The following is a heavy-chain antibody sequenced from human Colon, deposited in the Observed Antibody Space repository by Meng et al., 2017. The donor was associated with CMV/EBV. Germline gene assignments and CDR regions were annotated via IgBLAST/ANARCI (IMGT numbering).Heavy chain of an antibody. D-gene: IGHD6-13*01. J-gene: IGHJ6*02. Sequence: SLKISCAASGFTFDDYALHWVRQAPGKGLEWVSGTSWNSGRIGYADSVKGRFTISRDNAKNSLYLQMNSLRAEDAALYYCAKAPGHSSSPGYYYGMDVWGQGTTVTVSS. CDR2: TSWNSGRI. CDR1: GFTFDDYA. CDR3: AKAPGHSSSPGYYYGMDV. V-gene: IGHV3-9*01.